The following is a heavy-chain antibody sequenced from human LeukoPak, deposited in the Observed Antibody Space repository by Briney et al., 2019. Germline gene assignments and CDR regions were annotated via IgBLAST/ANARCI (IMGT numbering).Heavy chain of an antibody. J-gene: IGHJ4*02. V-gene: IGHV3-74*01. CDR1: GFTFSSYW. CDR2: INSGRSSK. Sequence: GGSLRLSCAASGFTFSSYWMHWVRHAPGKRLVLVSRINSGRSSKSYADSVNGRFTISRDDAKNTLYLQMNSLRAEDTAVYYCAGDGFHDYGDRLFDYWGQGTLVTVSS. D-gene: IGHD4-17*01. CDR3: AGDGFHDYGDRLFDY.